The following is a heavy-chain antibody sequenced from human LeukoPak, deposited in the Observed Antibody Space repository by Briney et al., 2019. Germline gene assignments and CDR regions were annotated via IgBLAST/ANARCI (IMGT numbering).Heavy chain of an antibody. J-gene: IGHJ4*02. Sequence: SETLSLTSTVSGGSISSYYWSWIRQPAGKGLEWIWRIYTSGSTNYNPSLKSRVTMSVDTSKNQFSLKLSSVTAADTAVYYCARITDDFWSGYLFDYWGQGTLVTVSS. CDR2: IYTSGST. D-gene: IGHD3-3*01. CDR1: GGSISSYY. CDR3: ARITDDFWSGYLFDY. V-gene: IGHV4-4*07.